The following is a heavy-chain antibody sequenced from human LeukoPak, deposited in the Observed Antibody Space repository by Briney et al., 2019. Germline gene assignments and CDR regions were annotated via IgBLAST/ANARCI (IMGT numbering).Heavy chain of an antibody. D-gene: IGHD5-24*01. CDR2: IYKNAIT. J-gene: IGHJ5*02. V-gene: IGHV3-53*01. CDR1: GFTVSSNY. Sequence: GGSLRLSCAASGFTVSSNYMTWVRQAPGKGLEWVSVIYKNAITYYADTVKGRFTISRDNSKNMLYLQMNSLGAEDTAVYYCARESLTWLQSRTSWFDPWGQGTLVTVSS. CDR3: ARESLTWLQSRTSWFDP.